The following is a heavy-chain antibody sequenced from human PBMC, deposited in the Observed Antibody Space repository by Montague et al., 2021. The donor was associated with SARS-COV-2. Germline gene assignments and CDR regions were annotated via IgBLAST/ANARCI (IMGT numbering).Heavy chain of an antibody. CDR3: ARDFRYPLDVDPTHFDY. CDR2: FTSVGAXT. J-gene: IGHJ4*02. D-gene: IGHD5-12*01. V-gene: IGHV3-23*01. Sequence: ETLSLTCTVSGGSISSGDYYWNWVRHVPGKGLEWVSIFTSVGAXTFYADSVKGRCTVSRDISRNLFYLQLNNLRGEDTATYFCARDFRYPLDVDPTHFDYWGPGTLVTVSS. CDR1: GGSISSGDYY.